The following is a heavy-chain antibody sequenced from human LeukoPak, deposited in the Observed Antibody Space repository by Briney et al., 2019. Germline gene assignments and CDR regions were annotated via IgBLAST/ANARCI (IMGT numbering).Heavy chain of an antibody. J-gene: IGHJ4*02. V-gene: IGHV1-18*01. CDR1: DHPFTPYV. D-gene: IGHD3-10*01. Sequence: GALVGPSYTPSDHPFTPYVISGGPQSPGLPVGWMGWISAYNGNTNYAQKLQGRVTMTTDTSTSTAYMELRSLRSDDTAVYYCARARAGENYFDYWGQGTLVTVSS. CDR3: ARARAGENYFDY. CDR2: ISAYNGNT.